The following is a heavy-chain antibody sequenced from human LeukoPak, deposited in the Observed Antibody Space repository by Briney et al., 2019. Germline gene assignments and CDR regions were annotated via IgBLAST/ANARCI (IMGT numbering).Heavy chain of an antibody. CDR1: GGAFSSYA. Sequence: SVKVSCKASGGAFSSYAISWVRQAPGQGLEWMGRIIPILGIANYAQKFQGRVTITADKSTSTAYMELSSLRSEDTAVYYCASHPHYYYDSSGYSYWGQGTLVTVSS. V-gene: IGHV1-69*04. J-gene: IGHJ4*02. CDR2: IIPILGIA. CDR3: ASHPHYYYDSSGYSY. D-gene: IGHD3-22*01.